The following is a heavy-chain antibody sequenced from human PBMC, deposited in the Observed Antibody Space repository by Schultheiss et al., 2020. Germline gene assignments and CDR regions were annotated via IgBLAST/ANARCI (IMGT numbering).Heavy chain of an antibody. CDR2: INHSGST. CDR1: GGSFSGYY. Sequence: SQTLSLTCAVYGGSFSGYYWSWIRQPPGKGLEWIGEINHSGSTNYNPSLKSRVTISVDTSKNRFSLQLSSVTAADTAVYFCAKATRGSSLLLDNWGQGTLVNGS. D-gene: IGHD3-10*01. J-gene: IGHJ4*02. V-gene: IGHV4-34*09. CDR3: AKATRGSSLLLDN.